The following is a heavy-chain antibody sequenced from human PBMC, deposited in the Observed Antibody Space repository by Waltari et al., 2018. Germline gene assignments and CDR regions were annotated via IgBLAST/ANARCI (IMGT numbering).Heavy chain of an antibody. D-gene: IGHD4-17*01. CDR3: ARSGDYGDKYFGY. CDR2: INHSGST. Sequence: QVQLQQWGAGLLKPSETLSLTCAVYGGSFSGYYWSWIRQPPGKGLEWIGEINHSGSTNYNPSLKSRVTISVDTSKNQFSLKLSSVTAAYTAVYYCARSGDYGDKYFGYWGQGTLVTVSS. CDR1: GGSFSGYY. J-gene: IGHJ4*02. V-gene: IGHV4-34*01.